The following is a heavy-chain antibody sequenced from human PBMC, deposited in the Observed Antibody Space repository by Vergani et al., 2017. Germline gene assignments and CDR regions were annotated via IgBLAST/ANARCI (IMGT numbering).Heavy chain of an antibody. D-gene: IGHD3-16*01. CDR1: GFTLSNYD. V-gene: IGHV3-30*02. CDR2: IQFDGSNQ. Sequence: QVQLVESGGGVVQRGGSLRLSCATSGFTLSNYDMQWIRQGPGKGLGFVAFIQFDGSNQYYADSVKGRFTLSRDFSKNTLYLQMNRLRTDNTATYYCAKHFRGWGIDYWGQGTQVIVSS. J-gene: IGHJ4*02. CDR3: AKHFRGWGIDY.